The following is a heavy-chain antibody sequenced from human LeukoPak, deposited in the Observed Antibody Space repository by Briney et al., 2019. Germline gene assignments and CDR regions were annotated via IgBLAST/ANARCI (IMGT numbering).Heavy chain of an antibody. CDR3: ARAHAQRGWYLTSDYYFDY. V-gene: IGHV1-2*02. J-gene: IGHJ4*02. CDR1: GYTFTGYY. Sequence: ASVTVSCKASGYTFTGYYMHWVRQAPGQGLEWMGWINPNSGGTNYAQKFQGRGTMTRDTSISTAYMELSRLRSDDTAVCYCARAHAQRGWYLTSDYYFDYWGQGTLVTVSS. CDR2: INPNSGGT. D-gene: IGHD6-19*01.